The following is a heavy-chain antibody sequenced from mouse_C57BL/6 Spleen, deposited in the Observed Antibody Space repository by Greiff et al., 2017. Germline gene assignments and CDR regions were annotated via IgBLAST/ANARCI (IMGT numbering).Heavy chain of an antibody. CDR3: ARDYGSSPFYYFDY. CDR1: GYTFTDYY. CDR2: INPNNGGT. Sequence: VQLQQSGPELVKPGASVKISCKASGYTFTDYYMNWVKQSHGKSLEWIGDINPNNGGTSYNQKFKGKATLTVDKSSSTAYMELRSLTSEDSAVYYCARDYGSSPFYYFDYWGQGTTLTVSS. D-gene: IGHD1-1*01. J-gene: IGHJ2*01. V-gene: IGHV1-26*01.